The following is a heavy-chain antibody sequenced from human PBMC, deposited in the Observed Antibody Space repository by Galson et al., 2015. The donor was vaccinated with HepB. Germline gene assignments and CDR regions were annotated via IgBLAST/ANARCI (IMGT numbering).Heavy chain of an antibody. Sequence: SVKVSCKASGYTFTGYYIHWVRQAPGQGLEWMGWINPNSGGTYYADSVKGRFTISRDNSKNTLYLQMNSLRVEDTAVYYCAKSNGGSYHGSAFDIWGQGTMVTVSS. J-gene: IGHJ3*02. CDR2: INPNSGGT. CDR1: GYTFTGYY. D-gene: IGHD1-26*01. CDR3: AKSNGGSYHGSAFDI. V-gene: IGHV1-2*02.